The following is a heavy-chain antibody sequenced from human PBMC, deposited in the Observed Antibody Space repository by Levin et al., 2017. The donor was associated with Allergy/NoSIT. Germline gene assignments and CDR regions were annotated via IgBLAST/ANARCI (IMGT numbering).Heavy chain of an antibody. Sequence: GESLKISCQVSGYTLTELSMHWVRQAPGKGLEWMGGFDPEDGESYYAQNFQGRVTMTEDTSTDTAYMEVSSLRSEDTAVYYCAISTAVFDIWGQGTMVTVSS. D-gene: IGHD2-2*01. CDR1: GYTLTELS. CDR2: FDPEDGES. CDR3: AISTAVFDI. V-gene: IGHV1-24*01. J-gene: IGHJ3*02.